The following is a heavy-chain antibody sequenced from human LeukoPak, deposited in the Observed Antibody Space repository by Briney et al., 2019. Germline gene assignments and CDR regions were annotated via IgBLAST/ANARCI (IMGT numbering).Heavy chain of an antibody. CDR2: IYYSGST. J-gene: IGHJ4*02. CDR1: GGSISSGGYY. V-gene: IGHV4-31*03. CDR3: PRAARVYAID. Sequence: SQTLSLTCTVSGGSISSGGYYWSWIRQHPGKGLEWIGYIYYSGSTYYNPSLKSRVTISVDTSKNQFSLKLSSVTAADTAVYYCPRAARVYAIDWGQGTLVTVSS. D-gene: IGHD2-8*01.